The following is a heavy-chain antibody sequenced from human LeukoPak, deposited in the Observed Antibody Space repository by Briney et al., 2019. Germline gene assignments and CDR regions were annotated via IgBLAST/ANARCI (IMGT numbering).Heavy chain of an antibody. CDR2: IKEDGSVK. V-gene: IGHV3-7*02. D-gene: IGHD3-10*01. CDR3: AASITMFDY. J-gene: IGHJ4*02. Sequence: GGSLRLSCAASGFTFSRYWMSWFRQAPGKGLEWVANIKEDGSVKYCVESVKGRFTISRDNAKNSLYLQMNILRVEDTAVYYCAASITMFDYWGQGTLVTVSS. CDR1: GFTFSRYW.